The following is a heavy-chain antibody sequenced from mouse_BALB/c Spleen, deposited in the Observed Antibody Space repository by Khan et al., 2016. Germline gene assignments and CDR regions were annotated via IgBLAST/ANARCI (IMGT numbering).Heavy chain of an antibody. D-gene: IGHD4-1*01. CDR3: ARGSLGRGFNY. J-gene: IGHJ2*01. CDR2: INTNTGEP. Sequence: QIQLVQSGPELKKPGETVKISCKASGYTFTNYGMNWVKQAPGKGLKWMGWINTNTGEPTYAEEFKGRFAFFLETSASTAYLPINNLKNEDTATYCCARGSLGRGFNYWGQGTTLTVSS. V-gene: IGHV9-3*02. CDR1: GYTFTNYG.